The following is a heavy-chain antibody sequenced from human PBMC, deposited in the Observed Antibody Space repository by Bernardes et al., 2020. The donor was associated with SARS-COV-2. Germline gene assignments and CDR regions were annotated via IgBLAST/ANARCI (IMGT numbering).Heavy chain of an antibody. D-gene: IGHD1-1*01. J-gene: IGHJ6*02. CDR1: GYSFAPYW. CDR2: IYPGDSST. CDR3: ARQHGTTGTTGGMDV. V-gene: IGHV5-51*01. Sequence: GESLKISCKASGYSFAPYWIGWVRPMPGKGLEWMGIIYPGDSSTRYSPSFQGLVTISADKSISTAYLQWSSLEASDTAMYYCARQHGTTGTTGGMDVWGPGTTVSVSS.